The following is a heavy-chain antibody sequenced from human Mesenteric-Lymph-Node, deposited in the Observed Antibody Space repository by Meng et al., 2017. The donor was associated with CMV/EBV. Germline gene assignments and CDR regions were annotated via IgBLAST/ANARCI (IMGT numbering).Heavy chain of an antibody. D-gene: IGHD3-3*01. CDR1: GYSFPTYW. CDR3: MRGVDIGDY. Sequence: LRLSCTAYGYSFPTYWITWVRQMPGKGLEWLGKIDPGTSYIAYSPSFQGHVTISIDKSVSTTYLQWSSLKASDSAIYYCMRGVDIGDYWGQGTLVTVSS. CDR2: IDPGTSYI. J-gene: IGHJ4*02. V-gene: IGHV5-10-1*01.